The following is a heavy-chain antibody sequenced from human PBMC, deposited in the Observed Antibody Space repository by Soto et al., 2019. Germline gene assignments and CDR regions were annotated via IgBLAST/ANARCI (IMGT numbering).Heavy chain of an antibody. V-gene: IGHV3-15*07. CDR3: TTDSYTSVIVVRFDY. Sequence: GALRRSCAASGFAFSNAWINWVRQAPGKGLEWVGRIKSKGHGGTTDFAAPVRGRFAISRDDSRNLVHMQMNSLNTEDTAVYYCTTDSYTSVIVVRFDYWGHGTLVTVSS. CDR1: GFAFSNAW. D-gene: IGHD3-22*01. J-gene: IGHJ4*01. CDR2: IKSKGHGGTT.